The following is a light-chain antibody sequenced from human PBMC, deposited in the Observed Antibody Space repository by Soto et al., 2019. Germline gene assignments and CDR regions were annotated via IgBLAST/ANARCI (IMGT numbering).Light chain of an antibody. V-gene: IGKV3D-20*01. CDR2: DAS. CDR1: QSIRSNY. J-gene: IGKJ1*01. CDR3: QQYGSSPWT. Sequence: EIVLTQSPGTLSFSAGERATLSCGASQSIRSNYLAWYQQKPGLAPRLLIYDASTRATGIPDRFSGSGSGTDFTLTISRLEPADFAVYYCQQYGSSPWTFGQGTKVDIK.